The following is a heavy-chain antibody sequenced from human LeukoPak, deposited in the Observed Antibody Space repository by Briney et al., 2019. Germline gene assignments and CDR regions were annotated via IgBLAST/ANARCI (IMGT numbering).Heavy chain of an antibody. D-gene: IGHD3-10*01. CDR2: ISYDGSNK. CDR3: AKDFRLLWFGEGWDAFDI. Sequence: PGRSLRLSCAASGFTFSSYGMHWVRQAPGKGLEWVAVISYDGSNKYYADSVKGRFTISRDSSKNTLYLQMNSLRAEDTAVYYCAKDFRLLWFGEGWDAFDIWGQGTMVTVSS. V-gene: IGHV3-30*18. J-gene: IGHJ3*02. CDR1: GFTFSSYG.